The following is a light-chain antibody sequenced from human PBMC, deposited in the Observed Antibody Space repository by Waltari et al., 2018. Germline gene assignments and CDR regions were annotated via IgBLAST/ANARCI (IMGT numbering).Light chain of an antibody. Sequence: QSVLTQPPSTSGTPRQRVTISCSGSSSNIGTNPVNWYQHLPGTAPKLLIYSNNQRPSGVPGRFSGSKSGTSASLAISGLQSEDEADYYCAAWDDTLNGYVFGTGTKVTVL. V-gene: IGLV1-44*01. CDR3: AAWDDTLNGYV. J-gene: IGLJ1*01. CDR1: SSNIGTNP. CDR2: SNN.